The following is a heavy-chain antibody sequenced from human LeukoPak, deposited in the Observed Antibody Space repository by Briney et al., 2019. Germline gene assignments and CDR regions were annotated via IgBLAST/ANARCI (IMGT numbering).Heavy chain of an antibody. CDR2: INPNSGGT. CDR1: GYTFTGYY. V-gene: IGHV1-2*02. CDR3: ARWFHDSSGYYYSTDS. J-gene: IGHJ5*01. Sequence: GASVKVSCKASGYTFTGYYMHWVQQAPGQGLEWMGWINPNSGGTKYAQKFQGRVNMTRDSSISTAYMELSRLRSDDAAVYYCARWFHDSSGYYYSTDSWGQGTLVTVSS. D-gene: IGHD3-22*01.